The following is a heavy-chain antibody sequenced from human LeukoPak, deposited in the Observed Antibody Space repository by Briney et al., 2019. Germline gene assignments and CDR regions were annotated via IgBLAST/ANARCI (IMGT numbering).Heavy chain of an antibody. Sequence: GGSLRLSCAASEFTFTSYELNWVRQAPGKGLEWVSYISSSGNTISYADSVKGRFTISRDNAKNSLYLQVISLRAEDTAVYYCARGPSIAARYDAFDIWGQRTMVTVSS. J-gene: IGHJ3*02. CDR1: EFTFTSYE. V-gene: IGHV3-48*03. CDR3: ARGPSIAARYDAFDI. D-gene: IGHD6-6*01. CDR2: ISSSGNTI.